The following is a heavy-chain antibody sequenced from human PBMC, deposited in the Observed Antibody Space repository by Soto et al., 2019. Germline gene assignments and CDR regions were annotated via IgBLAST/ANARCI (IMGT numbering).Heavy chain of an antibody. CDR3: TTAPSGSYSTGGYFDY. J-gene: IGHJ4*02. CDR2: IKSKTDGGTT. Sequence: GESLKISCAASGFTFSNAWMSWVRQAPGKGLEWVGRIKSKTDGGTTDYAAPVKGRFTISRDDSKNTLYLQMNSLKTEDTAVYYCTTAPSGSYSTGGYFDYWGQGTLVTVSS. CDR1: GFTFSNAW. D-gene: IGHD1-26*01. V-gene: IGHV3-15*01.